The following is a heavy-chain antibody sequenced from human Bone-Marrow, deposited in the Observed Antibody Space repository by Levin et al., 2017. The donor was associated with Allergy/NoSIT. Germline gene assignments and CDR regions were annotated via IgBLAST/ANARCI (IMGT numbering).Heavy chain of an antibody. D-gene: IGHD4-23*01. V-gene: IGHV3-23*01. CDR3: AKGIDYGGNRGPDY. Sequence: SCAASGFTFSSYAMSWVRQAPGKGLEWVSAISGSGGSTYYADSVKGRFTISRDNSKNTLYLQMNSLRAEDTAVYYCAKGIDYGGNRGPDYWGQGTLVTVSS. CDR2: ISGSGGST. CDR1: GFTFSSYA. J-gene: IGHJ4*02.